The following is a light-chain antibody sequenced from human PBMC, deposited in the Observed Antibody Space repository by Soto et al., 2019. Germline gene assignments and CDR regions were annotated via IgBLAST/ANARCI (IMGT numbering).Light chain of an antibody. CDR2: GAS. Sequence: EIVLTQSPGTLSLSPGERATLSCRASQSVSSGYLAWYQQKPGQAPRLLIYGASRRATAIPDRFSGSGSGTDFTLTISRLEPEDFAVYYCQQYDGRAFGGGTKVEIK. CDR3: QQYDGRA. V-gene: IGKV3-20*01. J-gene: IGKJ4*01. CDR1: QSVSSGY.